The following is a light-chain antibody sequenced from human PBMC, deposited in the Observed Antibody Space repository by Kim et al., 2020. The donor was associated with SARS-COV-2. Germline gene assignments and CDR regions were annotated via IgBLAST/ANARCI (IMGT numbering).Light chain of an antibody. J-gene: IGLJ2*01. CDR2: EDN. Sequence: SYELTQPPSVSVSPGQTTTIPCSGDKLGEKFACWYQQKPGQSPVLVIYEDNKRPSGIPERFSGSTSGNTATLTISGTQAMDEADYYCQAWDNSAAGFFGG. CDR3: QAWDNSAAGF. V-gene: IGLV3-1*01. CDR1: KLGEKF.